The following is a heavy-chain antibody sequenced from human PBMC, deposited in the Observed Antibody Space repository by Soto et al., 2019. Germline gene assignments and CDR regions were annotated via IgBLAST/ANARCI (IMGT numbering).Heavy chain of an antibody. D-gene: IGHD3-10*01. J-gene: IGHJ4*02. V-gene: IGHV3-23*01. CDR3: AKDQIAWFGELPAHDY. CDR1: GFTFSSYA. Sequence: PGGSLRLSCAASGFTFSSYAMSWVRQAPGKGLEWVSAISGSGGSTYYADSVKGRFTISRDNPKNTLYLQMNSLRAEDTAVYYCAKDQIAWFGELPAHDYWGQGTLVTVSS. CDR2: ISGSGGST.